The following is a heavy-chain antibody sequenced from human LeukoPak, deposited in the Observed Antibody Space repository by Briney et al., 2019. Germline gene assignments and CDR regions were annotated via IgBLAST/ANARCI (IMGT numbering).Heavy chain of an antibody. J-gene: IGHJ4*02. CDR3: AKLYYSSFDY. CDR2: IRYDGSNK. V-gene: IGHV3-30*02. CDR1: AFTFSSYG. D-gene: IGHD3-10*01. Sequence: HPGRSLRLSCAASAFTFSSYGMHWVRQAPGKGLEWVAFIRYDGSNKYYADSVKGRFTISRGNSKNTLYLQMNSLRAEDTAVYYCAKLYYSSFDYWGQGTLVTVSS.